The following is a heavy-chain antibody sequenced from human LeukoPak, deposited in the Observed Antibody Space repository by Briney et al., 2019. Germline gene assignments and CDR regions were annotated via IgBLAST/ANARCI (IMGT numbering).Heavy chain of an antibody. D-gene: IGHD3-22*01. Sequence: GGSLRLSCAASGFTFSDYYMSWIRQAPGKGLEWVSYISSSGSTIYYADSVKGRFTISRDNAKNSLYLQMNSLRAEDTAVYYCARDEDPNYYDSSGYPPSVGYWGQGTLVTVSS. CDR2: ISSSGSTI. J-gene: IGHJ4*02. CDR1: GFTFSDYY. CDR3: ARDEDPNYYDSSGYPPSVGY. V-gene: IGHV3-11*04.